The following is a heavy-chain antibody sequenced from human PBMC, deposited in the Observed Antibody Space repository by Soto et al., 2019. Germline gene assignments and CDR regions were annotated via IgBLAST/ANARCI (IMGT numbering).Heavy chain of an antibody. D-gene: IGHD6-13*01. J-gene: IGHJ6*02. CDR2: ISYDGSNK. Sequence: GGSLRLSCAASGFTFSSYAMHWVRQAPGKGLEWVAVISYDGSNKYYADSVKGQFTISRDNSKNTLYLQMNSLRAEDTAVYYCAREYGSICNIYFYYYGMDVWGQGTTVTVSS. V-gene: IGHV3-30-3*01. CDR1: GFTFSSYA. CDR3: AREYGSICNIYFYYYGMDV.